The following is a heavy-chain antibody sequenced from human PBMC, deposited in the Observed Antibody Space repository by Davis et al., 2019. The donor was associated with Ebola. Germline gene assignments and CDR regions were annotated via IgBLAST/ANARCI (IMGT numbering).Heavy chain of an antibody. J-gene: IGHJ4*02. D-gene: IGHD6-19*01. Sequence: PGGSLRLSCKGSGYSFTSYWISWVRQMPGKGLEWMGRIDPSDSYTNYSPSFQGQVTISADKSISTAYLQWSSLKASDTAMYYCARVRIAVAGLFDYWGQGTLVTVSS. CDR2: IDPSDSYT. CDR1: GYSFTSYW. CDR3: ARVRIAVAGLFDY. V-gene: IGHV5-10-1*04.